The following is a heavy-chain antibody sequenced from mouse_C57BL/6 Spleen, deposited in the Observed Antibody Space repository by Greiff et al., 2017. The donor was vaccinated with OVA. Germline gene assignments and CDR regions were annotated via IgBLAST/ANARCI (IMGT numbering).Heavy chain of an antibody. Sequence: DVKLQESGAELVRPGASVKLSCTASGFNIKDDYMHWVKQRPEQGLEWIGWIDPENGDTEYASKFQGKATITADTSSNTAYLQLSSLTSEDTAVYYCTGGSYDWVFDYWGKGTTLTVSS. CDR1: GFNIKDDY. CDR3: TGGSYDWVFDY. J-gene: IGHJ2*01. V-gene: IGHV14-4*01. CDR2: IDPENGDT. D-gene: IGHD2-12*01.